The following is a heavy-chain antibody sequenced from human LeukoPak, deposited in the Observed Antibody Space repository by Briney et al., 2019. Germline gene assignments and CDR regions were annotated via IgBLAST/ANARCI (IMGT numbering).Heavy chain of an antibody. Sequence: PSETLSLTRAVYGGSFSGYYWSWIRQPPGKGLEWIGEINHSGSTNYNPSLKSRVTISVDTSKKQFSLKLSSVTAADTAVYYCARERFCSGGSCYRRSNWFDPWGQGTLVTVSS. D-gene: IGHD2-15*01. CDR3: ARERFCSGGSCYRRSNWFDP. CDR2: INHSGST. V-gene: IGHV4-34*01. J-gene: IGHJ5*02. CDR1: GGSFSGYY.